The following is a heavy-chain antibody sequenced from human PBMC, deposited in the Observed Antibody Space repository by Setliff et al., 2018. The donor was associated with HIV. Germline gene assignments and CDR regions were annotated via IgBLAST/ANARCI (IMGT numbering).Heavy chain of an antibody. CDR2: MSTDNGNT. J-gene: IGHJ3*02. CDR1: GYSFSSYG. D-gene: IGHD1-20*01. V-gene: IGHV1-18*01. Sequence: SCKASGYSFSSYGIGWVRLAPGQGLEWMGWMSTDNGNTNYAQKVQGRVTMTTDTGTRTAYMELRSLRSDDTAMYYCARMRGGHNIREGAFDIWGQGTMVTVSS. CDR3: ARMRGGHNIREGAFDI.